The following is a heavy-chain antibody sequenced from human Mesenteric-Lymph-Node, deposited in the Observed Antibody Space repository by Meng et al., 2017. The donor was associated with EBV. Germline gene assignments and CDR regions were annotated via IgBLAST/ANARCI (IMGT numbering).Heavy chain of an antibody. CDR2: IYTFNDDT. V-gene: IGHV1-18*01. Sequence: QFKWVQAGAGVKKPGDSVKVSCKTSGYIFSHYGIDWVRHAPGQGLEWMGWIYTFNDDTIYAESFQDRVTLTTDTSTSTVYMELKSLRSDDTAVYYCARTYSSTSHFDYWGQGSLVTVSS. CDR1: GYIFSHYG. J-gene: IGHJ4*02. CDR3: ARTYSSTSHFDY. D-gene: IGHD6-6*01.